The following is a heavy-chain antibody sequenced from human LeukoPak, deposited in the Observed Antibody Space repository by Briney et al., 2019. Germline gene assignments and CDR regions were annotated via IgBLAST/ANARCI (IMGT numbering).Heavy chain of an antibody. CDR3: ARGYCSSSSCYFYNS. CDR2: MNPNSGGI. V-gene: IGHV1-2*02. Sequence: ASVKVPCEASGYTFTGYYIHWVRQAPGQGLEWMGWMNPNSGGINYAQKFQGRVTMTRDTSISTAYMELSRLRSDDTAVYYCARGYCSSSSCYFYNSWGQGTLVTVSS. J-gene: IGHJ4*02. D-gene: IGHD2-2*01. CDR1: GYTFTGYY.